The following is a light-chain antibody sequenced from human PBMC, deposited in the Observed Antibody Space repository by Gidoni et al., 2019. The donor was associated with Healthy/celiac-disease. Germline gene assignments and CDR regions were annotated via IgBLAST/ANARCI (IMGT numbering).Light chain of an antibody. J-gene: IGKJ5*01. Sequence: EIVLTQSPATLSLSPGERATLSCRASQSVSSYLAWYQQKPGQAPRLLIYDASNRATGIPTRFRGSGSGTDFTLTISSLEPEDFAVYYCQSITFGQGTRLEIK. CDR3: QSIT. CDR1: QSVSSY. CDR2: DAS. V-gene: IGKV3-11*01.